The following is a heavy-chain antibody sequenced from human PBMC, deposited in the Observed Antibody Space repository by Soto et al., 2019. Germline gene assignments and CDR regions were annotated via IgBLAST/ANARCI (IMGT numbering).Heavy chain of an antibody. V-gene: IGHV4-39*01. D-gene: IGHD6-13*01. CDR3: ARQSYSSSWYYFDY. J-gene: IGHJ4*02. Sequence: SETLSLTCTVSGGSISSSSYCWGRIRQPPGKGLEWIGSIYYSGSTYYNPSLKSRVTISVDTSKNQFSLKLSSVTAADTAVYYCARQSYSSSWYYFDYWGQGTLVTVS. CDR1: GGSISSSSYC. CDR2: IYYSGST.